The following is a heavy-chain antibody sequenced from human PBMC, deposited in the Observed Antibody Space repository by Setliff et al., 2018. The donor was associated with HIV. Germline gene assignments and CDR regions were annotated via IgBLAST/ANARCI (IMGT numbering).Heavy chain of an antibody. CDR1: GFTLSDHW. Sequence: GGSLRLSCAASGFTLSDHWMHWVRQVPGKGLVWVSRTNNDGSITNYADFVKGRFTMSRDSAKNTLYLQMNSLRVEDTAIYYCATLRIDYFDYWGQGTLVTVSS. D-gene: IGHD3-3*01. V-gene: IGHV3-74*01. J-gene: IGHJ4*02. CDR2: TNNDGSIT. CDR3: ATLRIDYFDY.